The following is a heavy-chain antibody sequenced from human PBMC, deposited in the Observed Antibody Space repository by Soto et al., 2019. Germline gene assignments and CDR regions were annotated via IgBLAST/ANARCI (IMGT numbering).Heavy chain of an antibody. D-gene: IGHD4-17*01. Sequence: ASVKVSCKASGYTFTSYGISWVRQAPGQGLEWMGWISAYNGNTNYAQKLQGRVTMTTDTSTSTAYMELRSLRSDDTAVYYCARLTTVTTFYYYGMDVWGQGTTVTVSS. CDR1: GYTFTSYG. CDR2: ISAYNGNT. J-gene: IGHJ6*02. V-gene: IGHV1-18*01. CDR3: ARLTTVTTFYYYGMDV.